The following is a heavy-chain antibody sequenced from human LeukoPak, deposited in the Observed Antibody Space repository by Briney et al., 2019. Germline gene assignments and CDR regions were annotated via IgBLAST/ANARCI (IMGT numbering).Heavy chain of an antibody. CDR1: AFTFSSYS. CDR3: ARDPGYYDSSGYNDY. V-gene: IGHV3-48*01. CDR2: ISSSGNTI. J-gene: IGHJ4*02. D-gene: IGHD3-22*01. Sequence: GGSLRLSCAGSAFTFSSYSMNWVRQAPGKGLEWVSFISSSGNTIYYADSVKGRFTISRDNAKNSLYLQMNSLRAEDTAVYYCARDPGYYDSSGYNDYWGQGTLVTVSS.